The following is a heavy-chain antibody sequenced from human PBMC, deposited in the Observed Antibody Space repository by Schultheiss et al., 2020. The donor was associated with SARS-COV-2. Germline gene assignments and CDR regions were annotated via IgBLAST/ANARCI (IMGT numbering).Heavy chain of an antibody. V-gene: IGHV4-4*08. CDR2: IYISGTT. CDR1: GGSISSYY. Sequence: SETLSLTCTVSGGSISSYYWSWIRQPPGKGLEWIGRIYISGTTNYNPSLKSRVTISVDTSKTQFSLKVRSVTAADTAVYYCARQTGATPKFDFWGQGTLVTVSS. CDR3: ARQTGATPKFDF. D-gene: IGHD1-1*01. J-gene: IGHJ4*02.